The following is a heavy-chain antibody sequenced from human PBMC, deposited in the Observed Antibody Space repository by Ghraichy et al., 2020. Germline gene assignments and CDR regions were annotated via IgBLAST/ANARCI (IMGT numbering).Heavy chain of an antibody. CDR3: ALLTGDDAFDI. Sequence: GGSLRLSCAASGFTFSSYGMHWVRQAPGKGLEWVAVISYDGSNKYYVDSVKGRFTISRDNSKNTLYLQMNSLRAEDTAVYYCALLTGDDAFDIWGQGTMVTVSS. CDR2: ISYDGSNK. J-gene: IGHJ3*02. D-gene: IGHD1-14*01. V-gene: IGHV3-30*03. CDR1: GFTFSSYG.